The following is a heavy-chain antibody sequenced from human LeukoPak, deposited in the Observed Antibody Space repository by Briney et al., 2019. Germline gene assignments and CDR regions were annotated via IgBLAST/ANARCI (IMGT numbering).Heavy chain of an antibody. J-gene: IGHJ4*02. CDR1: GYSFTSYW. CDR3: ARHSIVRGVIRFVDY. Sequence: GESLKISCKGSGYSFTSYWIGWVRQMPGKGLEWMGIIYPGDSDTRYSPSFQGRVTISVDKSISTAYLQWSSLKASDTAMYYCARHSIVRGVIRFVDYWGQGTLVTVSS. V-gene: IGHV5-51*01. D-gene: IGHD3-10*01. CDR2: IYPGDSDT.